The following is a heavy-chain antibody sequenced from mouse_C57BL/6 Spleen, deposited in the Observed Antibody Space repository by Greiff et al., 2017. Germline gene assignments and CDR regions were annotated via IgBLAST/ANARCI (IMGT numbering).Heavy chain of an antibody. D-gene: IGHD1-1*01. Sequence: VQLQQSGAELVRPGASVKLSCTASGFNIKDYYMHWVKQRPEQGLEWIGRIDPEDGDTEYAPKFQGKATMTADTSSNTAYLQLSSLTSEDTAVYYCTRYYYGSSWFAYWGQGTLVTVSA. CDR2: IDPEDGDT. V-gene: IGHV14-1*01. CDR1: GFNIKDYY. CDR3: TRYYYGSSWFAY. J-gene: IGHJ3*01.